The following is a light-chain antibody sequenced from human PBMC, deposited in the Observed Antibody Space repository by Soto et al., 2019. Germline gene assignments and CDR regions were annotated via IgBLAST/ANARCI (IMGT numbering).Light chain of an antibody. J-gene: IGLJ3*02. Sequence: QSVLTQPPSASGTPGQRVTISCSGSSSNIGGNTVNWYQQLPGTAPTLLIYSNNQRPSGVPDRFSGSKSGTSASLAVNGLQSGDEADYYCAAWDDSLNGPLFGGGTKLTVL. V-gene: IGLV1-44*01. CDR1: SSNIGGNT. CDR2: SNN. CDR3: AAWDDSLNGPL.